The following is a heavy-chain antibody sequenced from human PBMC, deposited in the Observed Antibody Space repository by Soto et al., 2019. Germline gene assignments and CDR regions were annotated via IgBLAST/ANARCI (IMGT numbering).Heavy chain of an antibody. Sequence: EVQLVESGGGLVQPGGSLRLSCAASGFTFRSYEMIWVRQAPGKGLEWVSYISGSGNTIYQADSVKGRFTISRDNAKNSLYLQMNYLIAEDTAVYYCATYTWGSSIDYWGQGTLVTVSS. CDR1: GFTFRSYE. CDR3: ATYTWGSSIDY. CDR2: ISGSGNTI. J-gene: IGHJ4*02. V-gene: IGHV3-48*03. D-gene: IGHD3-16*01.